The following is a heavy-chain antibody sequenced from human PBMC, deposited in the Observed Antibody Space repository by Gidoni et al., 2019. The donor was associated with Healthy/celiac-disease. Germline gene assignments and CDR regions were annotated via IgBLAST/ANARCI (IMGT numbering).Heavy chain of an antibody. CDR3: ARLTGTTAYYYYMDV. D-gene: IGHD1-7*01. J-gene: IGHJ6*03. CDR1: GFPFSRYA. Sequence: EVQLLESGGGLVQPGGSLRLSCAASGFPFSRYAMSWVRQAPGKGLEWVSAISGSGGSTYYADSVKGRFTISRDNSKNTLYLQMNSLRAEDTAVYYCARLTGTTAYYYYMDVWGKGTTVTVSS. CDR2: ISGSGGST. V-gene: IGHV3-23*01.